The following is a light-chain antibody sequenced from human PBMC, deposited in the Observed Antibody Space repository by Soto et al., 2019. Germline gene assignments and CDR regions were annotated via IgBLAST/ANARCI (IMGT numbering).Light chain of an antibody. V-gene: IGKV3-15*01. CDR3: QQYNNWPPWT. CDR1: QSVSNN. J-gene: IGKJ1*01. Sequence: EIAMTQSRATLSVSPGERATLSCGASQSVSNNLAWYQQKPGQAPRLLIYGASTRATGIPARFSGSGSGTEFTLTISRLQSEDFALYYCQQYNNWPPWTFGQGTKVEIK. CDR2: GAS.